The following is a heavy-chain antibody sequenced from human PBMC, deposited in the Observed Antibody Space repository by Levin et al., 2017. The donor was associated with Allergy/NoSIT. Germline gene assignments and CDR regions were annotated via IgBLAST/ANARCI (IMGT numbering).Heavy chain of an antibody. D-gene: IGHD3-10*01. V-gene: IGHV4-38-2*01. J-gene: IGHJ4*02. CDR2: IFQSGTT. CDR3: VRDRAFYYGSEY. CDR1: GYPISGGYY. Sequence: GSLRLSCAVSGYPISGGYYWGWIRQPPGKGLEWIGNIFQSGTTYYSPALKTRVTISLDMSKNQISLKLSSVTAADTAVYYCVRDRAFYYGSEYWGQGILVTVSS.